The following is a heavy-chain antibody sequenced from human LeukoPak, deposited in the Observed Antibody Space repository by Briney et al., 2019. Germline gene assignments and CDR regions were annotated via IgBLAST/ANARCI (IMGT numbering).Heavy chain of an antibody. D-gene: IGHD3-9*01. CDR1: GFTFSSYA. CDR3: AKGEILTGPYNWFDP. J-gene: IGHJ5*02. V-gene: IGHV3-23*01. Sequence: GGSLRLSCAASGFTFSSYAMSWVRQAPGKGLEWVSAISGSGGSTYYADSVKGRFTISRDNSKNTLYLQMDSLRAEDTAVYYCAKGEILTGPYNWFDPWGQGTLVTVSS. CDR2: ISGSGGST.